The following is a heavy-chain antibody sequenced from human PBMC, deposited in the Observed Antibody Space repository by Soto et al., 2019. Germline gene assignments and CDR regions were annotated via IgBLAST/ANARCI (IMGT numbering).Heavy chain of an antibody. J-gene: IGHJ6*02. D-gene: IGHD3-10*01. V-gene: IGHV1-69*01. CDR2: VSPPFRTS. CDR3: ARVLYYGSGSYSPYGMDV. CDR1: GVSFNNNG. Sequence: QVQLVQSGAEVKKPGSSVKVSCKTSGVSFNNNGIGWVRQAPGHGLEWMGGVSPPFRTSNYARKFQGRISITADACTGTVNMELSILTSEDTAQYYCARVLYYGSGSYSPYGMDVWGQGTRVTVSS.